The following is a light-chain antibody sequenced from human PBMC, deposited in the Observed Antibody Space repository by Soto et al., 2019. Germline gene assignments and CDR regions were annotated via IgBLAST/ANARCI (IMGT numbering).Light chain of an antibody. V-gene: IGKV1-39*01. CDR2: AAS. CDR1: QSISNY. CDR3: QQSYCTPST. Sequence: DIQMTQSPSSLSASVGDSVTITCRASQSISNYLNWYQQKPGKAPKLLVYAASSLQSGVPSRFSGSGSGTDFTLTISSLQPEDFATYYCQQSYCTPSTFGPGTKVDIK. J-gene: IGKJ3*01.